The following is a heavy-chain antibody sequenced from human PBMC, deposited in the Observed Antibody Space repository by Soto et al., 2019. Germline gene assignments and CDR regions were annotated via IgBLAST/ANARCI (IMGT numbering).Heavy chain of an antibody. V-gene: IGHV1-69*06. D-gene: IGHD5-12*01. J-gene: IGHJ4*02. CDR2: IIPIFGTA. CDR3: ARGGSGYDSPFDY. CDR1: GGTFSSYA. Sequence: ASVKVSCKASGGTFSSYAISWVRQAPGQGLEWMGGIIPIFGTANYARKFQGRVTITADKSTSTAYMELSSLRSEDTAVYYCARGGSGYDSPFDYWGQGTLVTVSS.